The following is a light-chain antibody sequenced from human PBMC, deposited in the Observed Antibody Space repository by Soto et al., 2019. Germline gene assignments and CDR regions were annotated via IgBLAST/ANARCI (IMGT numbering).Light chain of an antibody. J-gene: IGKJ1*01. Sequence: EIVLTQSPGTLSLSPGERATLSCRASQSVSSSYLAWYQQKPGQAPRLLMYGASSRATDIPDRFSGSGSGTDFTLTISRLEPEDFAVYYCQQYGSSPRTFGQGTKVEIK. CDR3: QQYGSSPRT. CDR2: GAS. CDR1: QSVSSSY. V-gene: IGKV3-20*01.